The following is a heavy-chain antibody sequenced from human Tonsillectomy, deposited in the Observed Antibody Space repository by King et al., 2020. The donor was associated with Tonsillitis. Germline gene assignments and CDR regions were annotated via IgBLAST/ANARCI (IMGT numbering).Heavy chain of an antibody. CDR1: GGTFSSYA. Sequence: VQLVQSGAEVKKPGSSVKVSCKASGGTFSSYAISWVRQAPGQGLEWMGGIIPIFGTANYAQKFQGRVTITADESTSTAYMELSSLRSEDTAVYYCARGPADLGYCSGGSCYSQSLYGMDVWGQGTTVTVSS. D-gene: IGHD2-15*01. V-gene: IGHV1-69*01. J-gene: IGHJ6*02. CDR2: IIPIFGTA. CDR3: ARGPADLGYCSGGSCYSQSLYGMDV.